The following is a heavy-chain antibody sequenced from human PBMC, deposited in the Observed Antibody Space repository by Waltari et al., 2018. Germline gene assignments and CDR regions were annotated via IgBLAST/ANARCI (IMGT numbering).Heavy chain of an antibody. J-gene: IGHJ4*02. V-gene: IGHV3-7*03. CDR3: ARTGNLDY. CDR1: GFTFNKYW. D-gene: IGHD1-1*01. Sequence: DVQLVESGGGLVQTGGSLRLSCVGSGFTFNKYWMSWVRQAPGKRLEWVATINQDGSEKYYVDSVKGRFTFSRDNAKNSLSLQMNSLRAEDTAMYYCARTGNLDYWGQGSLVTVSS. CDR2: INQDGSEK.